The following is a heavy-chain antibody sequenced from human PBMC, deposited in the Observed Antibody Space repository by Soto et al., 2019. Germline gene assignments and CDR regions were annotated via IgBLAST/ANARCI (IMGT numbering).Heavy chain of an antibody. V-gene: IGHV4-39*01. Sequence: PSETLSLTCTVSGGSISSSSYYWGWIRQPPGKGLEWIGSIYYSGSTYYNPSLKSRVTISVDTSKNQFSLKLSSVTAADTAVYYCGGYDYVWGSYRYSCPLDYWGQGTLVTVSS. CDR1: GGSISSSSYY. CDR3: GGYDYVWGSYRYSCPLDY. D-gene: IGHD3-16*02. J-gene: IGHJ4*02. CDR2: IYYSGST.